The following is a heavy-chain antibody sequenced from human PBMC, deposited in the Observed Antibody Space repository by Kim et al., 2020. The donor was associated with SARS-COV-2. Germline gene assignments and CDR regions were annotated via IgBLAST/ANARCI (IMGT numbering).Heavy chain of an antibody. V-gene: IGHV4-31*01. Sequence: LKSQVTISVDTSKNQFSLKLSSVTAAATAVYYCARVICSSTSCYVHWFDPWGQGTLVTVSS. J-gene: IGHJ5*02. CDR3: ARVICSSTSCYVHWFDP. D-gene: IGHD2-2*01.